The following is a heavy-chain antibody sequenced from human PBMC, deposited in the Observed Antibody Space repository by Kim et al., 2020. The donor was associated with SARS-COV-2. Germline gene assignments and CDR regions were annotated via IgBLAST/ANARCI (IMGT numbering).Heavy chain of an antibody. Sequence: YYADSVKSRLTISRDNSKSTLYLQMNNLRVEDTAIYYCAKDPRGFGDYGAWGQGTLVTVSS. D-gene: IGHD4-17*01. CDR3: AKDPRGFGDYGA. V-gene: IGHV3-23*01. J-gene: IGHJ5*02.